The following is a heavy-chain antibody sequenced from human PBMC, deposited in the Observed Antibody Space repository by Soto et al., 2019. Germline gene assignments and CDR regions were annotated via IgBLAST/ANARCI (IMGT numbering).Heavy chain of an antibody. CDR3: ARAPLLWFGESTPYYYYGMYV. D-gene: IGHD3-10*01. CDR1: GGTFSSYA. J-gene: IGHJ6*02. Sequence: QVQLVQSGAEVKKPGSSVKVSCKASGGTFSSYAISWVRQAPGQGLEWMGGIIPIFGTANYAQKFQGRVTITADESTSTAYMELSSLRAEDTAVYYCARAPLLWFGESTPYYYYGMYVWGQGTTVTVSS. V-gene: IGHV1-69*01. CDR2: IIPIFGTA.